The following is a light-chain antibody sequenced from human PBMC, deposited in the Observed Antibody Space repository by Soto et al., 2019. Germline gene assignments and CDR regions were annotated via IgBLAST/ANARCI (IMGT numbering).Light chain of an antibody. CDR2: GAS. V-gene: IGKV3-20*01. CDR3: QQYGSSPWT. Sequence: EIVLTQSPGTLSLSPGERATLSCRASQSVSSSYLAWYQRKPGQAPRLLIYGASTWATGIPDRFSGSGSGTDFTLTISRLEPEDFAVYYCQQYGSSPWTFGQGTKVEIK. J-gene: IGKJ1*01. CDR1: QSVSSSY.